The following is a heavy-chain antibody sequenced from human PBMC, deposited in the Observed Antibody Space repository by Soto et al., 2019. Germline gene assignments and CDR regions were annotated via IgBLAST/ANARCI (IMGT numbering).Heavy chain of an antibody. Sequence: ASVKVSCKASGYTFTGYYMHWVRQAPGQGLEWMGIINPSGGSTSYAQKFQGRVTMTRDTSTSTVYMELNSLRSEDTAVYYCARVLYNWNDYYYYGMDVWGQGTTVTVSS. CDR2: INPSGGST. CDR1: GYTFTGYY. CDR3: ARVLYNWNDYYYYGMDV. J-gene: IGHJ6*02. V-gene: IGHV1-46*01. D-gene: IGHD1-1*01.